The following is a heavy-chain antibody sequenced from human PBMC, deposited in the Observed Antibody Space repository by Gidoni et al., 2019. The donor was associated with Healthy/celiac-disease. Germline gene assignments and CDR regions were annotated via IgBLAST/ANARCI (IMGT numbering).Heavy chain of an antibody. D-gene: IGHD2-2*01. CDR3: AHQPAASGWVGPFDY. CDR2: IYWNDDK. Sequence: QITLKESGPTRVKPPQTLTLTCTFAGFSLSTSGVGVGWIRQPPGKALEWLALIYWNDDKRYSPSLKSRLTITKDTSKTQVVLTMTNMDPVDTSTYYCAHQPAASGWVGPFDYWGQGTLVTVSS. CDR1: GFSLSTSGVG. V-gene: IGHV2-5*01. J-gene: IGHJ4*02.